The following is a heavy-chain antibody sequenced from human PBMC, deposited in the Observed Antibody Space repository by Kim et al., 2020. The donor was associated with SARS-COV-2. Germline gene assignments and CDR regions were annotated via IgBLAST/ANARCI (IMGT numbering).Heavy chain of an antibody. J-gene: IGHJ4*02. V-gene: IGHV1-24*01. CDR2: FDPEDGET. CDR3: ATSYAFSARGSPDY. D-gene: IGHD2-2*01. Sequence: ASVKVSCKVSGYTLTELSMHWVRQAPGKGLEWMGGFDPEDGETIYAQKFQGRVTMTGDTSTDTAYMELSSLRSEDTAVYYCATSYAFSARGSPDYWGQGTLVTVSS. CDR1: GYTLTELS.